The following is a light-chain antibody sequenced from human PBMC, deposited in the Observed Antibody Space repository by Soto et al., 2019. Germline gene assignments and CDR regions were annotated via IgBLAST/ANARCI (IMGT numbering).Light chain of an antibody. V-gene: IGLV2-14*01. CDR1: SSDVGGYNY. CDR3: CSYAGSYTVL. CDR2: EVS. J-gene: IGLJ2*01. Sequence: QSALTQPASVSGSPGQSITISCTGTSSDVGGYNYVSWYQQHPGKAPKLMIYEVSNRPSGVSNRFSGSKSGNTASLTISGLQAEDEADYYCCSYAGSYTVLFGGGTQLPS.